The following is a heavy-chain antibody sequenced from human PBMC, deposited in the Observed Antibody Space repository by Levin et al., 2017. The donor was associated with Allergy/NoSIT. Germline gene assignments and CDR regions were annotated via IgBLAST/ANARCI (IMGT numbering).Heavy chain of an antibody. V-gene: IGHV1-18*04. D-gene: IGHD2-8*02. CDR2: ISAYTGNS. J-gene: IGHJ6*02. CDR3: ARSRHCTGGSCMLNNYYGMDV. CDR1: GFIFSNYG. Sequence: ASVKVSCKASGFIFSNYGINWVRQAPGQGLEGMGWISAYTGNSKFAQKFQDRLTLTTDTATTTGYMELKSLKSDDTAVYYCARSRHCTGGSCMLNNYYGMDVWGQGTTVTVSS.